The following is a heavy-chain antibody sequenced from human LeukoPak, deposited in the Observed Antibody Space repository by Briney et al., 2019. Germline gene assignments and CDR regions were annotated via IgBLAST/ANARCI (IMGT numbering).Heavy chain of an antibody. V-gene: IGHV4-30-2*01. Sequence: SPSETLSLTCTVSGGSISSGGYYWSWIRQPPGKGLEWIGYIYHSGSTYYNPSLKSRVTISVDTSKNEFSLKLSSVTAADTAVYYCARDQTTTYYYQSSGYHDAFDIWGQGTMVTVSS. D-gene: IGHD3-22*01. CDR3: ARDQTTTYYYQSSGYHDAFDI. CDR2: IYHSGST. CDR1: GGSISSGGYY. J-gene: IGHJ3*02.